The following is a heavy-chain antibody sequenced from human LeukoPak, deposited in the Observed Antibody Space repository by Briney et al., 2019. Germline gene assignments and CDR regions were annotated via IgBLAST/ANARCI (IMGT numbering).Heavy chain of an antibody. CDR2: IWYDGSNK. CDR3: ARDSEDTAMVAH. D-gene: IGHD5-18*01. Sequence: GGSLRLSCAASGFTFSSYGMHWVRQAPGKGLEWVAVIWYDGSNKYYADSVKGRFTISRDNSKNTLYLQMNSLRAEDTALYHCARDSEDTAMVAHWGQGTLVTVSS. CDR1: GFTFSSYG. J-gene: IGHJ4*02. V-gene: IGHV3-33*01.